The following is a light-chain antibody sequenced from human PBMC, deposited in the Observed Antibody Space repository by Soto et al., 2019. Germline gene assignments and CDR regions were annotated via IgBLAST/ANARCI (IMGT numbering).Light chain of an antibody. CDR2: GYN. J-gene: IGLJ1*01. CDR3: QSYDSRLSGYV. V-gene: IGLV1-40*01. Sequence: QSVLTQSPSLSGAPGQRVTISCTGSSSNIGAGYDVHWYQQLPGTAPKLLIYGYNTRPSGVPDRFSASKSGTSASLAITGLQAEDEADYYCQSYDSRLSGYVFGTGTKLTVL. CDR1: SSNIGAGYD.